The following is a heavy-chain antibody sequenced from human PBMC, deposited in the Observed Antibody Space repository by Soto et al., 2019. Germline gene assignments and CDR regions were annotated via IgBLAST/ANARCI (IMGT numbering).Heavy chain of an antibody. J-gene: IGHJ6*02. Sequence: SETLSLTCAVYGGSFSGYYWSWIRQPPGKGLEWIGEINHSGSTNYNPSVKSRVTISVDTSKNQFSLKLSSVTAADTAVYYCWFRSRVIDVDYPLPYNWTDVWGQGTTVTVSS. D-gene: IGHD1-20*01. CDR3: WFRSRVIDVDYPLPYNWTDV. CDR2: INHSGST. V-gene: IGHV4-34*01. CDR1: GGSFSGYY.